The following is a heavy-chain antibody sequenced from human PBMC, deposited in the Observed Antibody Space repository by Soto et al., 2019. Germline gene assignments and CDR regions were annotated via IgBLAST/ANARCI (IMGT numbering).Heavy chain of an antibody. V-gene: IGHV1-3*01. CDR1: GYTFTSYA. J-gene: IGHJ4*02. CDR3: ARGSGYYYWDDY. CDR2: INAGNGDT. D-gene: IGHD3-22*01. Sequence: ASVKVSCKASGYTFTSYAMHWVRQAPGQRLEWMGWINAGNGDTKYSQKFQGRVTITRDTSASTAYMELSSLRSEDTAVYYCARGSGYYYWDDYWGQGTLVTVSS.